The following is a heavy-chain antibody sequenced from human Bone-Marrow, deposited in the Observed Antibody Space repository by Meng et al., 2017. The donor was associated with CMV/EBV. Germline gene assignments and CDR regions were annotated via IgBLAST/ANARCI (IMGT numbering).Heavy chain of an antibody. CDR3: ARVALLDIAVDY. V-gene: IGHV3-66*01. CDR2: VYSCDTT. Sequence: CAASVFAVSSNSMSWVRLAPGKGLEWVSIVYSCDTTYYADSVKGRFTISRDNSKNTLYLQMSSLRTEDTAVYYCARVALLDIAVDYWGQGTLVTVSS. CDR1: VFAVSSNS. J-gene: IGHJ4*02. D-gene: IGHD6-19*01.